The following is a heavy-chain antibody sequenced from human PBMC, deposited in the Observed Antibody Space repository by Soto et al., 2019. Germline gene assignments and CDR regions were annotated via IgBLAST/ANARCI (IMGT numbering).Heavy chain of an antibody. D-gene: IGHD3-3*01. J-gene: IGHJ4*02. V-gene: IGHV1-8*02. Sequence: ASVKVSCKASGYTFTSYGISWVRQAPGQGLEWMGWMNPNSGNTGYAQKFQGRVAMTRDTSISTAYMELSSLRSEDTAVYYCARSPREWGSDYWGQGTQVTVSS. CDR2: MNPNSGNT. CDR3: ARSPREWGSDY. CDR1: GYTFTSYG.